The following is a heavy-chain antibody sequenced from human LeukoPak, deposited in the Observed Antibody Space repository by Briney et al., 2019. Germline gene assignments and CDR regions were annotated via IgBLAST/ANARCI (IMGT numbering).Heavy chain of an antibody. V-gene: IGHV3-73*01. J-gene: IGHJ6*02. CDR2: IRSKANSYAT. CDR1: GFTFSGSA. Sequence: PGGSLRLSCAASGFTFSGSAMHWVRQASGKGLEWVGRIRSKANSYATAYAASVKGRFTISRDDSKNTAYLQMNSLKTEDTAVYYCTRPHSPQWGFDYYGMDVWGQGTTVTVSS. D-gene: IGHD1-26*01. CDR3: TRPHSPQWGFDYYGMDV.